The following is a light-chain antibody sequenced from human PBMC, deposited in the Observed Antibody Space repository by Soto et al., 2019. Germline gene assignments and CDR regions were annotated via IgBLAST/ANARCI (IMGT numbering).Light chain of an antibody. CDR2: AAS. Sequence: AIRMTQSPSSFSASTGDRVTITCRASQGISSYLAWYQQKPGKAPKLLIYAASSLQSGVPSRFSGSGSGTDFTLTISSLQPEDFGTYYCLQDYNYPLTFGGGTKVDIK. V-gene: IGKV1-8*01. CDR1: QGISSY. CDR3: LQDYNYPLT. J-gene: IGKJ4*01.